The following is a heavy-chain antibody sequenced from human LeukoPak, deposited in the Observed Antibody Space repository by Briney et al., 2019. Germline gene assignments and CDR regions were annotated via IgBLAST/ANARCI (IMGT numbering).Heavy chain of an antibody. CDR3: AREISGSYYNPLGYMDV. Sequence: PSETLSLTCTVSGGSISLYYWNWIRQPAGKGLEWIGRIFTSGITNHNPSLKSRVTMSVDTSKSQFSLALSSVTAADTAVYYCAREISGSYYNPLGYMDVWGKGTTVTLSS. V-gene: IGHV4-4*07. J-gene: IGHJ6*03. CDR2: IFTSGIT. D-gene: IGHD3-10*01. CDR1: GGSISLYY.